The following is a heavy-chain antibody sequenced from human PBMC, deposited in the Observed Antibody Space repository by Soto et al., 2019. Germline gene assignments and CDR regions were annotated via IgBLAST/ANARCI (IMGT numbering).Heavy chain of an antibody. J-gene: IGHJ4*02. CDR1: GFSFSTSGVG. CDR3: AHRRLLALGAEVDF. CDR2: IYWDDDK. Sequence: QITLKESGPTLVKPTQTLTLTCTFSGFSFSTSGVGVGWIRQPPGKALEWLALIYWDDDKRYSPSLRSRLTITKDTSKNQVVLTMTNMDPVDTATYYFAHRRLLALGAEVDFWGQGTLVTVSS. D-gene: IGHD3-16*02. V-gene: IGHV2-5*02.